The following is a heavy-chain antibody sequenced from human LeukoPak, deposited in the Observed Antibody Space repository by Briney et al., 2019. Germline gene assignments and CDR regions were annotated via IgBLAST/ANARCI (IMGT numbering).Heavy chain of an antibody. Sequence: SETLSLTCTVSGGSIRSYYWSWIRQPPGKGREWIGYIYYSGRTNYNPSRKSRVTIAVDTPKSQFSLQLSSVTAADTAVYYCAREGCSGGSCHRKVPLHYYGMDVWGKGTTVTVSS. CDR1: GGSIRSYY. D-gene: IGHD2-15*01. CDR2: IYYSGRT. V-gene: IGHV4-59*01. J-gene: IGHJ6*04. CDR3: AREGCSGGSCHRKVPLHYYGMDV.